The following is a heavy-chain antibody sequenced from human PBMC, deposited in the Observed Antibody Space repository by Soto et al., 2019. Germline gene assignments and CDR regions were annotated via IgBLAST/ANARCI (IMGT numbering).Heavy chain of an antibody. CDR1: DGSSTSSSHF. CDR2: IYFTGNT. J-gene: IGHJ5*02. V-gene: IGHV4-39*01. D-gene: IGHD6-25*01. CDR3: AGQTFTIAAASYGRSNWFDP. Sequence: SVTLSVTCSAADGSSTSSSHFRGWVRQPPGKGLEWIGTIYFTGNTYYTPSLKSRLTMSIDTSKNEFSLRLNSVTAADTAVYYCAGQTFTIAAASYGRSNWFDPWGPGTLVTVSS.